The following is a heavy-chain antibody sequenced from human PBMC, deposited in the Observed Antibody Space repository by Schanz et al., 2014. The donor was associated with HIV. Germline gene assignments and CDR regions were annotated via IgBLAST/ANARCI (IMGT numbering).Heavy chain of an antibody. CDR2: IWYDGSNK. V-gene: IGHV3-33*06. Sequence: QVQLVESGGGVVQPGASLRLSCTGSGLSLTNSAVHWVRQAPGKGLEWVAVIWYDGSNKYYADSVKGRFTISRDNSKNTVYLQMNSLRVEDAAVYYCAKVARWDYYGMDVWGPGTTVTVSS. CDR1: GLSLTNSA. J-gene: IGHJ6*02. CDR3: AKVARWDYYGMDV.